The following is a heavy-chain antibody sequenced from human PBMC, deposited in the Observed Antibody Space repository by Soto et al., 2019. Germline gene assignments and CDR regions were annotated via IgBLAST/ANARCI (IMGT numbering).Heavy chain of an antibody. V-gene: IGHV4-61*03. CDR2: IYYSGST. CDR1: GGTVSSGSYY. D-gene: IGHD6-19*01. Sequence: PSETLSLTCTVSGGTVSSGSYYLSWIRQPPGKGLEWIGYIYYSGSTNYNPSLKSRVTISVDKSISTAYLKWSSLEASDTAMYYCATRVGSDFDYWGQGTLVTVSS. J-gene: IGHJ4*02. CDR3: ATRVGSDFDY.